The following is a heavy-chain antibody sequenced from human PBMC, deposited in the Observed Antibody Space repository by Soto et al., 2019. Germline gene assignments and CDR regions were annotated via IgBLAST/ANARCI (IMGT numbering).Heavy chain of an antibody. D-gene: IGHD1-1*01. V-gene: IGHV4-31*02. Sequence: WTWIRQPPGKGLEWIGSIYHTGSTYYSKSLRSRLTMSVDTSKNQFSLRLSSVTAADTAVYYCARATGTLRSRNCDYWGQGSLVTVSS. CDR3: ARATGTLRSRNCDY. J-gene: IGHJ4*02. CDR2: IYHTGST.